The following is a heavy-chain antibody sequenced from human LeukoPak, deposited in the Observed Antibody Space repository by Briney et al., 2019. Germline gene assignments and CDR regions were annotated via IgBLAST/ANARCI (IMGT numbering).Heavy chain of an antibody. CDR2: IYYSGST. V-gene: IGHV4-59*12. CDR1: GGSISSYY. J-gene: IGHJ6*02. Sequence: SETLSLTCTVSGGSISSYYWSWIRQPPGKGLEWIGYIYYSGSTYYNPSLKSRVTISLDTSNNQFSLRLTSVTAADAAVYYCARDLKGYYGMDVWGQGTTVTVSS. CDR3: ARDLKGYYGMDV.